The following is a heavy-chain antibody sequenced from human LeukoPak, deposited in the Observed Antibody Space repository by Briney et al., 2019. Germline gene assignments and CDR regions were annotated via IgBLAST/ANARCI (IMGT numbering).Heavy chain of an antibody. D-gene: IGHD7-27*01. CDR3: ARDLSSTSNWEFDY. CDR1: GYTFIGYF. Sequence: ASVKVSCKASGYTFIGYFLHWVRQAPGQGPERMGRINCNSGVTEYGHNFQGRVTMTRDTSSNTAYMEVTRLISDDTAIYYCARDLSSTSNWEFDYWGPGTLVTVSS. CDR2: INCNSGVT. J-gene: IGHJ4*02. V-gene: IGHV1-2*06.